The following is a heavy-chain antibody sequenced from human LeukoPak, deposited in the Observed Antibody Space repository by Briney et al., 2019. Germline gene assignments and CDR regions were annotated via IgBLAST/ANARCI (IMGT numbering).Heavy chain of an antibody. CDR2: IKQDGSEK. J-gene: IGHJ4*02. V-gene: IGHV3-7*03. CDR1: GFTFSSYW. CDR3: ANHRSVSGDYFDY. D-gene: IGHD1-26*01. Sequence: PGGSLRLSCAASGFTFSSYWMSWVRQAPGKGLEWVANIKQDGSEKYYVDSVKGRFTISRDNVKKSLYLQMNSLRAEDTAVYYCANHRSVSGDYFDYWGQGTLVTVSS.